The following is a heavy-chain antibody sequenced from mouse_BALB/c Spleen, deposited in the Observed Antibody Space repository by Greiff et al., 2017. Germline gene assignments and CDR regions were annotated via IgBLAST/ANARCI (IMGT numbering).Heavy chain of an antibody. CDR2: ILPGSGST. CDR1: GYTFSSYW. Sequence: VKLQESGAELMKPGASVKISCKATGYTFSSYWIEWVKQRPGHGLEWIGEILPGSGSTNYNEKFKGKATFTADTSSNTAYMQLSSLTSEDSAVYYCARGTTTATLSFAYWGQGTLVTVSA. CDR3: ARGTTTATLSFAY. D-gene: IGHD1-2*01. V-gene: IGHV1-9*01. J-gene: IGHJ3*01.